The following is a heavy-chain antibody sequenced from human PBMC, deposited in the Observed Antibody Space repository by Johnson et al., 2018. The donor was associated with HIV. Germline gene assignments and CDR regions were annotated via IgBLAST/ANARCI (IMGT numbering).Heavy chain of an antibody. CDR2: ISYDGSNK. Sequence: QVQLVESGGGVVQPERSLRLSCSASGFTLSSYAMHWVRQAPGKGLEWVAFISYDGSNKYYADSVRGRFTISRDNSKNTLYLQINSLRADDTAVYYCARGGASITEAFDIWGQGTMVTVSS. D-gene: IGHD3-10*01. V-gene: IGHV3-30-3*01. CDR3: ARGGASITEAFDI. J-gene: IGHJ3*02. CDR1: GFTLSSYA.